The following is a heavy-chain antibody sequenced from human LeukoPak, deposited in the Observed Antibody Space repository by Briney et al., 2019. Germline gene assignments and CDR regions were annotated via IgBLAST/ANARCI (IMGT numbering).Heavy chain of an antibody. D-gene: IGHD3-3*01. CDR2: IIPIFGTA. CDR3: ARDLRFLEWLDHYYYMDV. CDR1: GGTFSSYA. J-gene: IGHJ6*03. Sequence: SVKVSCKASGGTFSSYAISWVRQAPGQGLEWMGGIIPIFGTANYAQKFQGRVTITTDESTSTAYMELSSLRSEDTAVYYCARDLRFLEWLDHYYYMDVWGKGTTVTVSS. V-gene: IGHV1-69*05.